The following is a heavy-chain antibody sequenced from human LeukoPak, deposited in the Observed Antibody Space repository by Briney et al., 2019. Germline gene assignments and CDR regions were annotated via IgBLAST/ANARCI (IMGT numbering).Heavy chain of an antibody. D-gene: IGHD1-14*01. CDR3: AKGGTGTTGYYFDY. Sequence: GGSLRLSCAPSGFTFSSYAMAWVRPAPGKGPEWVSAISGSAGSTYYADSVKGRFTISEDNFKNTLYLQMNSLRAEDTATYFCAKGGTGTTGYYFDYWGQGTPVTVSS. CDR1: GFTFSSYA. J-gene: IGHJ4*02. V-gene: IGHV3-23*01. CDR2: ISGSAGST.